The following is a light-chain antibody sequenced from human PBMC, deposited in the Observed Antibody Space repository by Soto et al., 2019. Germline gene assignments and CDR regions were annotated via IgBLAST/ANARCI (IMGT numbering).Light chain of an antibody. V-gene: IGKV3-15*01. J-gene: IGKJ4*01. CDR2: EAS. Sequence: DIVMTQSPATLSASPGERDTLSCRASHKVSNYLAWYQQKPGQAPKLLIYEASTVDSGIPARFSGSGSGTEFTLTISRLQTDDFASYYCLHYSTSPLTFGGGTKVEIK. CDR3: LHYSTSPLT. CDR1: HKVSNY.